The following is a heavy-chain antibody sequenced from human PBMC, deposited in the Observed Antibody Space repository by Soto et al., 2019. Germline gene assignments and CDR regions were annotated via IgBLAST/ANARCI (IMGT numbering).Heavy chain of an antibody. D-gene: IGHD2-8*01. V-gene: IGHV4-30-2*01. Sequence: SETLSLTCSVSGGSVNSGGYSWSWIRQPPGKGLEWIGFISPSGSPAYNPSLKSRVTISVDRSNNQISLELSSVTAADTAVYYCTRGVLAWGPGTLVTVSS. J-gene: IGHJ5*02. CDR1: GGSVNSGGYS. CDR3: TRGVLA. CDR2: ISPSGSP.